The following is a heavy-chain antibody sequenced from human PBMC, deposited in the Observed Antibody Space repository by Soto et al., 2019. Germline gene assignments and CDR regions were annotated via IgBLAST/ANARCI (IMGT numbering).Heavy chain of an antibody. V-gene: IGHV3-23*01. Sequence: GGSLRLSCTVSGVTFSNYAMNWVRQAPGKGLEWVSSLSGSGGTTYYADSVRGRFIISRDNSKNTLYLLMNSLRAEDTALYYCAKQRADYGSGADTFYFDSWGQGALVTVSS. D-gene: IGHD3-10*01. CDR1: GVTFSNYA. J-gene: IGHJ4*02. CDR2: LSGSGGTT. CDR3: AKQRADYGSGADTFYFDS.